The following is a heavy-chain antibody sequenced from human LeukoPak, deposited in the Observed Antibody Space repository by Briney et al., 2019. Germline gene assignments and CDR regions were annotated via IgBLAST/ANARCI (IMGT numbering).Heavy chain of an antibody. J-gene: IGHJ4*02. CDR3: AREVYGAHDY. CDR2: IIPIFGTA. Sequence: ASVKVSFKASGGTFSSYAISWVRQAPGQGLEWMGGIIPIFGTANYAQKFQGRVTITADESTSTAYMELSSLRSEDTVVYYCAREVYGAHDYWGQGTLVTVSS. D-gene: IGHD1-14*01. V-gene: IGHV1-69*13. CDR1: GGTFSSYA.